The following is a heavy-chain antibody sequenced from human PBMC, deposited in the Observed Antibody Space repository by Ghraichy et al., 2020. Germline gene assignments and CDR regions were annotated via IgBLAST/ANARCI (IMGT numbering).Heavy chain of an antibody. CDR1: GGSISSGGYY. D-gene: IGHD5-12*01. CDR3: ARLHGEYSGSEYALTYNWFDP. V-gene: IGHV4-31*03. J-gene: IGHJ5*02. CDR2: IYYSGST. Sequence: SQTLSLTCTVSGGSISSGGYYWSWIRQHPGKGLEWIGYIYYSGSTYYNPSLKSRVTISVDTSKNQFSLKLSSVTAADTAVYYCARLHGEYSGSEYALTYNWFDPWGQGTLVTVSS.